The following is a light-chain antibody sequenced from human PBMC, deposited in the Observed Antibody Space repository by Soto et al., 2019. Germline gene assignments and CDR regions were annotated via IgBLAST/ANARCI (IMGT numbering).Light chain of an antibody. CDR2: DIS. CDR3: CSYAGSYSYV. V-gene: IGLV2-11*01. Sequence: QSALTQPRSVSGSPGQSVTISCTGTTYDVGDYKYVSWYRQHPGKASKLMIYDISERPSGVPDRFSGSKSGNTASLTISGLQAEDEADYYCCSYAGSYSYVFGTGTKLTVL. CDR1: TYDVGDYKY. J-gene: IGLJ1*01.